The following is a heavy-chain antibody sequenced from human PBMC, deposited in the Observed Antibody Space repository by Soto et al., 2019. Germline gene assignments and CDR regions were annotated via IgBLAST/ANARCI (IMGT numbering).Heavy chain of an antibody. CDR1: GFTFSSYS. V-gene: IGHV3-21*01. CDR3: AREGGCSSTSCYEALDQ. J-gene: IGHJ4*02. CDR2: MSSSSTYI. Sequence: GGSLRLSCAASGFTFSSYSMNWVRQAPGKGLEWVSSMSSSSTYIYYADSVKGRFTISRDNAKNSLYLQMNSLSVEDSAVYYCAREGGCSSTSCYEALDQWGQGTLVTVSS. D-gene: IGHD2-2*01.